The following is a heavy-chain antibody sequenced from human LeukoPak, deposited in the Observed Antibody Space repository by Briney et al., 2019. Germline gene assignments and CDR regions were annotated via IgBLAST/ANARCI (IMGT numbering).Heavy chain of an antibody. D-gene: IGHD3-22*01. CDR3: ARPPSNYDSSGYYDY. J-gene: IGHJ4*02. CDR1: GGSISSYY. Sequence: PSETLSLTCTVSGGSISSYYWSWIRQPPGKGLEWIGYIYYSGSTYYNPSLKSRVTISVDTSKNQFSLKLSSVTAADTAVYYCARPPSNYDSSGYYDYWGQGTLVTVSS. CDR2: IYYSGST. V-gene: IGHV4-59*08.